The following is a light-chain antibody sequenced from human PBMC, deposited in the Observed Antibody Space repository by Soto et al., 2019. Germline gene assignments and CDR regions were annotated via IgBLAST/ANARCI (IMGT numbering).Light chain of an antibody. CDR3: QQNFSPFVT. J-gene: IGKJ4*01. Sequence: DIQMTQSPPSLSASVGDRVTITCRASETIPDFLNWYQLKPGKAPKLLIYSASTLQPGVPSRFSGSGYGTDFTLTLSGLQHEDYATYYCQQNFSPFVTFGAGTKVEV. CDR1: ETIPDF. V-gene: IGKV1-39*01. CDR2: SAS.